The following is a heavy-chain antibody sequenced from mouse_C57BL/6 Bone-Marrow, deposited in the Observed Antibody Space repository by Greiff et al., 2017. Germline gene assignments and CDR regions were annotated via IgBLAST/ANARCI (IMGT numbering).Heavy chain of an antibody. J-gene: IGHJ2*01. CDR3: TRTWLLREGFDY. Sequence: QVQLQQPGAELVKPGASVKLSCKASGYTFTSYWMHWVKQRPGQGLEWIGMIHPNSGSTNYNEKFKSKATLTVDKSSSAAYMQLSSLTSEDSAVYYCTRTWLLREGFDYWGQGTTLTVSS. D-gene: IGHD2-3*01. V-gene: IGHV1-64*01. CDR1: GYTFTSYW. CDR2: IHPNSGST.